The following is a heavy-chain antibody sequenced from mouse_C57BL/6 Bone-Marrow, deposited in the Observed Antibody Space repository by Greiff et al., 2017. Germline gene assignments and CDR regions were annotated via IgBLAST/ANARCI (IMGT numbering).Heavy chain of an antibody. V-gene: IGHV3-6*01. CDR3: ARAGTRAMDY. J-gene: IGHJ4*01. D-gene: IGHD4-1*01. Sequence: DVQLVESGPGLVKPSQSLSLTCSVTGYSITSGYYWNWIRQFPGNKLEWMGYISYDGSNNYNPSLKNRISITRDTSKNQFFLKLNSVTTEDTATYYCARAGTRAMDYWGQGTSVTVSS. CDR2: ISYDGSN. CDR1: GYSITSGYY.